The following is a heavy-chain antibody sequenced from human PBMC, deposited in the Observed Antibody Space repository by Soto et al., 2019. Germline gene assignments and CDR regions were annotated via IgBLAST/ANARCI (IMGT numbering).Heavy chain of an antibody. CDR2: TSSTGSSI. J-gene: IGHJ6*01. CDR3: ATKLKASRWDNINYCYYYAMDV. Sequence: EVQLVEAGGGLVQPGGSLRLSCAASGFTFRSYEMNWFRQAPGKGLEWISYTSSTGSSIYYADSVKGRFTISRDNAKNSLYLQMNSLRVDDTAVYYCATKLKASRWDNINYCYYYAMDVWGQGTTVTVSS. D-gene: IGHD6-19*01. V-gene: IGHV3-48*03. CDR1: GFTFRSYE.